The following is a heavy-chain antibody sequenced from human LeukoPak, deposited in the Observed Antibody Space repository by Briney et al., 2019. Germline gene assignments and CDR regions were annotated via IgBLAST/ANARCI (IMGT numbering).Heavy chain of an antibody. CDR1: GFTFSTYA. Sequence: PGGSLRLSCAASGFTFSTYAMSWVRQAAGKGLEWVSLISGSGGSTYYADSVKGRFTISRDNSKNTLYLQMNSLRAEDTAVYYCAKSLAARRGFDYWGQGTLVTVSS. V-gene: IGHV3-23*01. CDR3: AKSLAARRGFDY. D-gene: IGHD6-6*01. J-gene: IGHJ4*02. CDR2: ISGSGGST.